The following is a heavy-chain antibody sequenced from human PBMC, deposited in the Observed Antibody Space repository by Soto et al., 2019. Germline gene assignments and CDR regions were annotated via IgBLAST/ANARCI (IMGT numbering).Heavy chain of an antibody. CDR2: IYSGGST. V-gene: IGHV3-53*01. CDR3: ARDRGGIGGYCHDAFDI. Sequence: WGSLRLSCAASGFTVSSNYMSWVRQAPGKGLERVSDIYSGGSTYYADSVKGRFTISRDNTKNTQYLQMNSLRAEDTAVYYCARDRGGIGGYCHDAFDIWGQGTMVTVSS. D-gene: IGHD3-10*01. CDR1: GFTVSSNY. J-gene: IGHJ3*02.